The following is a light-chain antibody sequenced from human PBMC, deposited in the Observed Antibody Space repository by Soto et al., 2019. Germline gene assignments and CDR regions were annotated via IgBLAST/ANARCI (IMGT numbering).Light chain of an antibody. CDR1: QSINSY. CDR3: QQTYSTLFT. J-gene: IGKJ3*01. V-gene: IGKV1-39*01. CDR2: AAS. Sequence: DIQMTQSPSSLSASVEDRVTITCRASQSINSYLNWYQQKPGKAPKLLIYAASSLQSGVPSRFSGSGSGTDSTLTISSLQPEDFATYYCQQTYSTLFTFGPGTKVDI.